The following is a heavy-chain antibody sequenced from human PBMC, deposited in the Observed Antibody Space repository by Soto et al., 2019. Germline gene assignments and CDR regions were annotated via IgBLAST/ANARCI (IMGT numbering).Heavy chain of an antibody. Sequence: QVQLVESGGGVVEPGTSLRLSCEASGFAFNKFGMHWVRQAPGRGLEWVAFISYDGSYQYYADSVQGRLTITRDNSMITLNMQLNSLRREDTAVYYCAKGGEVGGVLGDHWGQGTLVTVSS. D-gene: IGHD1-26*01. V-gene: IGHV3-30*18. J-gene: IGHJ4*02. CDR3: AKGGEVGGVLGDH. CDR2: ISYDGSYQ. CDR1: GFAFNKFG.